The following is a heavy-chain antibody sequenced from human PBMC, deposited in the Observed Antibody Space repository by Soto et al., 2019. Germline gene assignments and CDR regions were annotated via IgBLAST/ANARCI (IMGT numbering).Heavy chain of an antibody. D-gene: IGHD1-26*01. J-gene: IGHJ4*02. V-gene: IGHV4-59*08. CDR2: IYYSGST. Sequence: SETLSLTCTVSGGSISSYYWSWIRQPPGKGLEWIGYIYYSGSTNYNPSLKSRVTTSVDTSKNQFSLKLSSVTAADTAVYYCARGMGNYDYWGQGTLVTVSS. CDR1: GGSISSYY. CDR3: ARGMGNYDY.